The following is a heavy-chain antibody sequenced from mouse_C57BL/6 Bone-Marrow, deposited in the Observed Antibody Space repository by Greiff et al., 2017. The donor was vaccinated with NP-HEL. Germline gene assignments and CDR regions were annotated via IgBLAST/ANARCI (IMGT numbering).Heavy chain of an antibody. J-gene: IGHJ1*03. CDR1: GYTFTSYW. Sequence: QVQLKQSGAELAKPGASVKLSCKASGYTFTSYWMHWVKQRPGQGLEWIGYINPSSGYTKYNQKFKDKATLTADTSSSTAYMQLSSLTSEDSAVYFCARAPGFYGSSYGYFDVWGTGTTVTVSS. CDR3: ARAPGFYGSSYGYFDV. CDR2: INPSSGYT. D-gene: IGHD1-1*01. V-gene: IGHV1-7*01.